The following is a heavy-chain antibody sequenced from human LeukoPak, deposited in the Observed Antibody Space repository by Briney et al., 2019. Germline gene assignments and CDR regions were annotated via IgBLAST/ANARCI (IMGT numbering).Heavy chain of an antibody. V-gene: IGHV3-7*03. CDR3: ARNNGMDV. J-gene: IGHJ6*02. Sequence: GGSLRLSCAASGFTLSNHWMTWDRQVPGRGPEWVANVNRDGSETYYLDSVKGRFTISKDNAKNSLYLQMNSLRAEDTALYHCARNNGMDVWGQGTTVIVSS. CDR1: GFTLSNHW. CDR2: VNRDGSET.